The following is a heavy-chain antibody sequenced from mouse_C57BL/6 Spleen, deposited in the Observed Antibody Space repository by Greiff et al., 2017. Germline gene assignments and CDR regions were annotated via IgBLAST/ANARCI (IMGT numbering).Heavy chain of an antibody. CDR3: TRGDCSSWYFDV. D-gene: IGHD1-1*01. J-gene: IGHJ1*03. CDR1: GYSFTDYN. Sequence: VQLKQSGPELVKPGASVKISCKASGYSFTDYNLNWVKQSNGKSLEWIGVINPNYGTTSYNQKFKGMATLPVDKSSSTAYMQLNSLASEDSAVYYCTRGDCSSWYFDVWGTGTTVTVSS. CDR2: INPNYGTT. V-gene: IGHV1-39*01.